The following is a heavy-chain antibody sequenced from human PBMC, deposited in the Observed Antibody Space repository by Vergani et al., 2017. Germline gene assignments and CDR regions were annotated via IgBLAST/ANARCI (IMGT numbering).Heavy chain of an antibody. CDR3: AIDPQAVVVAATSGWFDP. CDR1: GYTFTSYY. Sequence: QVQLVQSGAEVKKPGASVKVSCKASGYTFTSYYMHWVRQAPGQGLEWMGIINPSGGSTSYAQKFQGRVTMTRDTSTSTVYMELSSLRAEDTAVYYCAIDPQAVVVAATSGWFDPWGQGTLVTVSS. V-gene: IGHV1-46*01. D-gene: IGHD2-15*01. CDR2: INPSGGST. J-gene: IGHJ5*02.